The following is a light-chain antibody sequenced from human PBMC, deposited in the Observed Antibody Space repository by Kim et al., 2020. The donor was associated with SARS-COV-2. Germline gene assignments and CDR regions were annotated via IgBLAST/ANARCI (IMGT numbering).Light chain of an antibody. CDR1: RSNIGAGYG. Sequence: QRVTISCTGSRSNIGAGYGVNWYQQFPGRAPKLLIYGNHNRPSGVPDRFSASMSDTSASLAITGLQAEYEAEYYCQSYDNSLSGYVFGPGTKVTVL. V-gene: IGLV1-40*01. CDR3: QSYDNSLSGYV. CDR2: GNH. J-gene: IGLJ1*01.